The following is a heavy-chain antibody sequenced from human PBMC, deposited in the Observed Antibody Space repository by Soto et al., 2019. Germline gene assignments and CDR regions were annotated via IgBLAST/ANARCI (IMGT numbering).Heavy chain of an antibody. J-gene: IGHJ6*02. CDR1: GGSISSGDYY. V-gene: IGHV4-30-4*01. CDR2: IYYSGST. CDR3: ARVLIVATLQGYYYYGMDV. Sequence: QVQLQESGPGLVKPSQTLSLTCTVSGGSISSGDYYWSWIRQPPGKGLEWIGYIYYSGSTYYNPSLKSRVTISVETSKNQFSLKLSSVTAADTAVYYCARVLIVATLQGYYYYGMDVWGQGTTVTVSS. D-gene: IGHD5-12*01.